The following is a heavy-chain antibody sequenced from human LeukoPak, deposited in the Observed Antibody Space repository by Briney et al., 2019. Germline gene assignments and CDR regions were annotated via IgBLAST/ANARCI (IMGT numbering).Heavy chain of an antibody. CDR1: GGSFSGYY. D-gene: IGHD2-21*02. J-gene: IGHJ5*02. CDR2: INHSGST. CDR3: AAREYCGGDCYRYNWFDP. V-gene: IGHV4-34*01. Sequence: SETLSLTCAVYGGSFSGYYWSWIRQPPGKGLEWIGEINHSGSTYYNPSLKSRVTISVDTSKNQFSLKLSSVTAADTAVYYCAAREYCGGDCYRYNWFDPWGQGTLVTVSS.